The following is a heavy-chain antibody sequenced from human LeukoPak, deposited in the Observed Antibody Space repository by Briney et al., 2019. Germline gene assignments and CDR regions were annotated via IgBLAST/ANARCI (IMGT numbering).Heavy chain of an antibody. CDR1: GGSFSGYY. V-gene: IGHV4-34*01. J-gene: IGHJ5*02. Sequence: SETLSLTCAVYGGSFSGYYWSWIRQPPGKGLEWIGEINHSGSTNYNPSLKSRVTISVDTSKNQFSLKLSSVTAADTAVCYCARGRGRRFGELLSHWFDPWGQGTLVTVSS. D-gene: IGHD3-10*01. CDR3: ARGRGRRFGELLSHWFDP. CDR2: INHSGST.